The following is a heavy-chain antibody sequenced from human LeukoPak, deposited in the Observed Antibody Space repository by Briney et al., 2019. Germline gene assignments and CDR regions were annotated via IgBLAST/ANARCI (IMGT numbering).Heavy chain of an antibody. J-gene: IGHJ5*02. D-gene: IGHD2-21*01. V-gene: IGHV4-61*02. CDR2: IYTSGST. CDR1: GGSISSGSYY. CDR3: ARAILRRIVGWAPFELSNWFDP. Sequence: SETLSLTCTVSGGSISSGSYYWSWIRQPAGTGLEYIGRIYTSGSTNYNPSLKSRVTMSVDTSKNQFSLKLSSVTAADTAVYYCARAILRRIVGWAPFELSNWFDPWGQGTLVTVSS.